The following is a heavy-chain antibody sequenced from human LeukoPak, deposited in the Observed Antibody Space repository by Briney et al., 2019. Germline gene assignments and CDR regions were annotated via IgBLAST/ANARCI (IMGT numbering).Heavy chain of an antibody. D-gene: IGHD2-2*01. V-gene: IGHV4-59*01. Sequence: PSETLSLTCSVSGGSITNYYWNWLRQPPGKGLEGIGYIHYSRTTNHNPSLQSRVTISVDTSKNQFSLQLISGTAADTAVYYCARVSSLVPYYYYVMDVWGKGTRVTVPS. CDR1: GGSITNYY. CDR2: IHYSRTT. CDR3: ARVSSLVPYYYYVMDV. J-gene: IGHJ6*04.